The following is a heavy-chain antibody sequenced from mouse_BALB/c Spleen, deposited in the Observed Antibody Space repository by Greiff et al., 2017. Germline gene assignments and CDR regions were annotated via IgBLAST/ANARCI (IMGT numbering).Heavy chain of an antibody. V-gene: IGHV1-69*01. CDR1: GYTFTDYW. CDR2: IDTSDSYT. D-gene: IGHD3-1*01. CDR3: ARSGYWYFDV. Sequence: QVQLQQPGAELVMPGASVKMSCKASGYTFTDYWMHWVKQRPGQGLEWIGAIDTSDSYTSYNQKFKGKATLTVDESSSTAYMQLSSLTSEDSAVYYCARSGYWYFDVWGAGTTVTVYS. J-gene: IGHJ1*01.